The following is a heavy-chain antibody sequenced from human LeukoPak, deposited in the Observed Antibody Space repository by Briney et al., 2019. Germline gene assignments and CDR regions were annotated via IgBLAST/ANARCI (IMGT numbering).Heavy chain of an antibody. CDR2: ISYSGST. J-gene: IGHJ4*02. Sequence: PSETLSLTCTVSGGSISSGGYYWSWIRQHPGKGLEWIGYISYSGSTYYNPSLRSRPTISVDTSKNQFSLNLNSVTAADTAVYYCARCGSGWLNFDYWGQGTLVTVSS. V-gene: IGHV4-31*03. CDR1: GGSISSGGYY. CDR3: ARCGSGWLNFDY. D-gene: IGHD6-19*01.